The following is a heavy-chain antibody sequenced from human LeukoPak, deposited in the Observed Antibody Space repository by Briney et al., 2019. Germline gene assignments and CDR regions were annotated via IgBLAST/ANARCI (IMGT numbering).Heavy chain of an antibody. Sequence: SETLSLTCTVSGGSISSYYWIWIRQPPGKGLEWIGYIHYSGSTKYNPSLKSRVTISVDTSKNQFSLKLSSVTAADTAVYYCASISYGSGSIDYWGQGTLVTVPS. CDR2: IHYSGST. V-gene: IGHV4-59*01. CDR3: ASISYGSGSIDY. D-gene: IGHD3-10*01. J-gene: IGHJ4*02. CDR1: GGSISSYY.